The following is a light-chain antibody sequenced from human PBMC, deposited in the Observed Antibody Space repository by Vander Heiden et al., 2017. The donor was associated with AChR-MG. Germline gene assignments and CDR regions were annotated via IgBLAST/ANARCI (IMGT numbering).Light chain of an antibody. V-gene: IGLV1-44*01. CDR1: SSNIGSHS. Sequence: QSVLTQPPSASGTLGQRVIIPCSCSSSNIGSHSVTWYQPPPGTAPTFLIYGNIQRPSGVPDRFSGSKSGTAASLAIRGSQSEDEADYFCAAWDDSLNGWVFGGGTKLTVL. CDR3: AAWDDSLNGWV. CDR2: GNI. J-gene: IGLJ3*02.